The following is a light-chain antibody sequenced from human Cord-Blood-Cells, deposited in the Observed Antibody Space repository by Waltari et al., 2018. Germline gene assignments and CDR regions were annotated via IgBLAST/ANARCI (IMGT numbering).Light chain of an antibody. CDR2: GAS. J-gene: IGKJ2*01. CDR3: QQYGSSSYT. CDR1: QSVSSSY. Sequence: EIVLTQSPGTLSLSPGERATLSCRDSQSVSSSYLAWYQQKPGQAPRLLIYGASSRATGIPWRFSGSESWTEFTVTISRLEPEDFAVYYCQQYGSSSYTFGQGTKLEIK. V-gene: IGKV3-20*01.